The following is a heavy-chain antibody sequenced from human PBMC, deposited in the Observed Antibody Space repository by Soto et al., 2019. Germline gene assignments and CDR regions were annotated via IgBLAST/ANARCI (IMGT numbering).Heavy chain of an antibody. CDR1: GFTFSAYA. CDR3: AKSVLYGDYMSAGDS. V-gene: IGHV3-23*01. Sequence: EVHLLESGGRLVQPGGSLRLSCVASGFTFSAYAMNWVRQAPGKGLEWVSSISGRSTITYYADSVKGRFTISRDNSENTLSLQMNNLRVEDTAVYYCAKSVLYGDYMSAGDSGGQGTLVTVSS. D-gene: IGHD4-17*01. CDR2: ISGRSTIT. J-gene: IGHJ4*02.